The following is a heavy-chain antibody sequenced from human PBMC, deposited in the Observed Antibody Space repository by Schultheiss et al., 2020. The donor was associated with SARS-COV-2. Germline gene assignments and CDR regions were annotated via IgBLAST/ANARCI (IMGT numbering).Heavy chain of an antibody. Sequence: GGSLRLSCAASGFTFSNAWMSWVRQAPGKGLEWVGRIKSKTDGGTTDYAAPVKGRFTISRDDSKNTLYLQMNSLRAEDTAVYYCAKSYPLWFGESDWPNDAFDIWGQGTMVTVSS. CDR3: AKSYPLWFGESDWPNDAFDI. V-gene: IGHV3-15*01. CDR2: IKSKTDGGTT. J-gene: IGHJ3*02. CDR1: GFTFSNAW. D-gene: IGHD3-10*01.